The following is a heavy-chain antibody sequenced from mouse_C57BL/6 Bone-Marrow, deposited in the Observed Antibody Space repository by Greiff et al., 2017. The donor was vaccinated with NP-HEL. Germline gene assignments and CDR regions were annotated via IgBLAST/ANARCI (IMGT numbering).Heavy chain of an antibody. V-gene: IGHV5-6*01. D-gene: IGHD1-1*01. Sequence: EVMLAESGGDLVKPGGSLKLSCAASGFTFSSYGMSWVRQTPDKRLEWVATISSGGSYTYYPDSVKGRFTISRDNAKNTLYLQMSSLKSEDTAMYYCARHHYGSRDYWGQGTTLTVSS. CDR2: ISSGGSYT. CDR3: ARHHYGSRDY. J-gene: IGHJ2*01. CDR1: GFTFSSYG.